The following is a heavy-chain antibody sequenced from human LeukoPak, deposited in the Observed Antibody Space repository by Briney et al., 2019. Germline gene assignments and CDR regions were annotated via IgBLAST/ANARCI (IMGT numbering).Heavy chain of an antibody. D-gene: IGHD2-15*01. J-gene: IGHJ4*02. CDR2: ISGSGGST. V-gene: IGHV3-23*01. CDR1: VFTFSRYA. Sequence: GGSLRLSCAASVFTFSRYAMSWVRQAPGEGLEWVSAISGSGGSTYYADSVKGRFTISRDNSKNTLYLQMNSLRAEDTAVYYCAKDRSVVAAAFDYWGQGTLVTVSS. CDR3: AKDRSVVAAAFDY.